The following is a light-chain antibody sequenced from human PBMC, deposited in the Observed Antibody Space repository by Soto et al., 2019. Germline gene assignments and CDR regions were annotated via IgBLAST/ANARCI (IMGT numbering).Light chain of an antibody. J-gene: IGKJ5*01. CDR1: QCISSY. CDR2: AAS. V-gene: IGKV1-9*01. Sequence: DFKLTQSPSFLLASVGDRATITCRAVQCISSYLAWYQQKPGKAPKLLIYAASTLQSGVPSRFSGSGSGTEFTLTISSLQPEDFATYYCQQLNSYPLITFGQGTRLEIK. CDR3: QQLNSYPLIT.